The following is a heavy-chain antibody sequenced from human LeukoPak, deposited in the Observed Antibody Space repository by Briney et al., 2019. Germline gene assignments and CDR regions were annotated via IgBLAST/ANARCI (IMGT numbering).Heavy chain of an antibody. V-gene: IGHV1-18*01. Sequence: GASVKVSCKASGYTFTRYGISWVRQAPGQGLEWMGWISAYNGNTNYAQNLQGRLTMTTDTSTSTAYMELRSLRSDDTAVYYCARTGEVYGSGSLTYNWFDPWGQGTLVTVSS. J-gene: IGHJ5*02. CDR2: ISAYNGNT. CDR1: GYTFTRYG. D-gene: IGHD3-10*01. CDR3: ARTGEVYGSGSLTYNWFDP.